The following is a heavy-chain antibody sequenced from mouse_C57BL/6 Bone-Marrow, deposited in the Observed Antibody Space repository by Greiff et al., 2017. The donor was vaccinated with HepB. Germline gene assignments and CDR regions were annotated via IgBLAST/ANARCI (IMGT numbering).Heavy chain of an antibody. CDR2: ISYDGSN. V-gene: IGHV3-6*01. CDR3: ARGGYYGSKRYFDY. D-gene: IGHD1-1*01. Sequence: EVKLQESGPGLVKPSQSLSLTCSVTGYSITSGYYWNWIRQFPGNKLEWMGYISYDGSNNYNPSLKNRISSTRDTSKNQFFLKLNSVTTEDTATYYCARGGYYGSKRYFDYWGQGTTLTVSS. J-gene: IGHJ2*01. CDR1: GYSITSGYY.